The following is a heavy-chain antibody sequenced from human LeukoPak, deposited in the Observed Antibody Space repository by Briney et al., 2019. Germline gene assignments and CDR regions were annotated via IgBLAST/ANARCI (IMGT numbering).Heavy chain of an antibody. CDR2: INHSGGT. J-gene: IGHJ6*02. CDR3: AGQPGGAYYYYYYGMDV. D-gene: IGHD1-14*01. Sequence: SETLSLTCAVYGGSFSGYYWSWIRQPPGKGLEWIGEINHSGGTNYNPSLKSRVTISVDTPKNQFSLMVSSVTASDTPVYYCAGQPGGAYYYYYYGMDVWGQGTTVTVSS. CDR1: GGSFSGYY. V-gene: IGHV4-34*01.